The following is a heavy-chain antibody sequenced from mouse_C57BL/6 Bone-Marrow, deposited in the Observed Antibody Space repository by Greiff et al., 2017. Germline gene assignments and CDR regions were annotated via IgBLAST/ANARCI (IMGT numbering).Heavy chain of an antibody. CDR3: ARYRYYGSSLHFDY. J-gene: IGHJ2*01. CDR2: INPSTGGT. Sequence: EVQLQQPGPELVKPGASVKISCKASGYSFTGYYMNWVKQSPEKSLEWIGEINPSTGGTTYNQKFKAKATLTVDKSSSTAYMQLKSLTSEDSAVYYCARYRYYGSSLHFDYWGQGTTLTVSS. D-gene: IGHD1-1*01. CDR1: GYSFTGYY. V-gene: IGHV1-42*01.